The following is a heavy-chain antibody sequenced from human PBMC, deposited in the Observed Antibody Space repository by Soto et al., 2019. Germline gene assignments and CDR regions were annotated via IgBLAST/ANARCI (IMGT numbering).Heavy chain of an antibody. CDR3: ARDRDIYRDMVHADL. CDR2: ISSSSSYI. D-gene: IGHD5-18*01. V-gene: IGHV3-21*01. J-gene: IGHJ4*01. Sequence: GGSLRLSCAASGFTFSSYSMNWVRQAPGKGLEWVSSISSSSSYIYYADSVKGRFTISRDNAKNSLYLQMNSLRAEDTAVYYCARDRDIYRDMVHADLWGQGTLVTVSS. CDR1: GFTFSSYS.